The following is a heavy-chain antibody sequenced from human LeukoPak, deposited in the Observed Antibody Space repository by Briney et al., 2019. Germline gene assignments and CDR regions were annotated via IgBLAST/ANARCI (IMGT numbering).Heavy chain of an antibody. CDR1: GFIFRNYW. Sequence: QPGGSLRLSCAASGFIFRNYWMSWVRQAPGKGLEWVSAISGSGGSTYYADSVKGRFTISRDNSKNTLYLQMNSLRAEDTAVYYCARRPFMITFGGVIVPYFDYWGQGTLVTVSS. D-gene: IGHD3-16*02. V-gene: IGHV3-23*01. CDR2: ISGSGGST. J-gene: IGHJ4*02. CDR3: ARRPFMITFGGVIVPYFDY.